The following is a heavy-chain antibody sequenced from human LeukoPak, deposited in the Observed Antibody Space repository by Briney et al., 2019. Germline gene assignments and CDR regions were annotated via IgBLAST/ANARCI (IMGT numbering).Heavy chain of an antibody. V-gene: IGHV1-18*01. J-gene: IGHJ3*02. CDR2: ISPYNDNT. CDR1: GYTFTNYG. CDR3: AGDVRLPRRAFDI. Sequence: GASVKVSCKTSGYTFTNYGLSWARQAPGQGLEWMGWISPYNDNTNYAQKFQGRVTMTTDTSTSTAYMELRSLRSDDTAVYYCAGDVRLPRRAFDIWGQGTMVTVSS. D-gene: IGHD5-18*01.